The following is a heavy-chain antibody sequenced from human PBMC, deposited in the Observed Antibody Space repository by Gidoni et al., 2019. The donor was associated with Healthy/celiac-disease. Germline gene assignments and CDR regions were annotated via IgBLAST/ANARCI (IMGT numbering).Heavy chain of an antibody. CDR2: IYYSGSN. CDR3: ARVERRDFWSGYTLFDY. Sequence: QVQLQESGPGLVKPSQTLSLTCTVSGGSISSGGYYWSWIRQHPGKGLELIGYIYYSGSNYYHPSLKSRVTISVDTSKNQFSLKLSSVTAADTAVYYCARVERRDFWSGYTLFDYWGQGTLVTVSS. V-gene: IGHV4-31*03. CDR1: GGSISSGGYY. J-gene: IGHJ4*02. D-gene: IGHD3-3*01.